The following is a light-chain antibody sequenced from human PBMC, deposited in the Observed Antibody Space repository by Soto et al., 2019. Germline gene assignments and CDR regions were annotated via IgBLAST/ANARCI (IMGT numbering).Light chain of an antibody. V-gene: IGLV2-14*01. CDR1: SSDVGGYNY. J-gene: IGLJ2*01. Sequence: QSALTQPASVSGSPGQSITISCTGTSSDVGGYNYVSWYQQHPGKAPKLMIYDVSNRLSGVSNRFSGSKSCNTASLTISALQAEDEADYYCSSYTSSSPLVFGGGTKLTV. CDR2: DVS. CDR3: SSYTSSSPLV.